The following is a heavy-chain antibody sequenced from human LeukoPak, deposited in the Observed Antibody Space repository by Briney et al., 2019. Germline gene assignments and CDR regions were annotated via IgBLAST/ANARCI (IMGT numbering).Heavy chain of an antibody. CDR3: ARHVRGVTEYYYYYYGMDV. CDR1: GYSFTSYW. J-gene: IGHJ6*02. Sequence: GESLKISCKGSGYSFTSYWIGWVRQMPGKGLEWMGIIYPGDSDTRYSPSFQGQITISADKSISTAYLQWSSLKASDTAMYYCARHVRGVTEYYYYYYGMDVWGQGTTVTVSS. D-gene: IGHD3-10*01. V-gene: IGHV5-51*01. CDR2: IYPGDSDT.